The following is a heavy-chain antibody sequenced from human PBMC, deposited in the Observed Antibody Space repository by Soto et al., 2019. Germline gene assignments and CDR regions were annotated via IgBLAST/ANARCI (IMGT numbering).Heavy chain of an antibody. V-gene: IGHV4-59*01. J-gene: IGHJ5*02. CDR3: AREVSGWYFWFDP. CDR1: GGSMRSYC. Sequence: PSETLSLTCTVSGGSMRSYCWSWIRQPPGKGLEWIGHIYYSGTTKYNPSLKSRVTIAVDTTKKQLSLKLNSLTAADTAVYYCAREVSGWYFWFDPWGQGTLVTVSS. CDR2: IYYSGTT. D-gene: IGHD6-19*01.